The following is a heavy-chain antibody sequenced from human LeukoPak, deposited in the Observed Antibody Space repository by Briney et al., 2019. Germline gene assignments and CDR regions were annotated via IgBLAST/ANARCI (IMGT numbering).Heavy chain of an antibody. CDR3: AKGISANGYNFERGADY. CDR1: GFSFRTYV. Sequence: LTGGSLRLSCAASGFSFRTYVLSWVRRAPGKGLAWVSSVGGDGHVTYYADSVKGRFTISRDNSKNTLFLQMDSLRVEDTAVYYCAKGISANGYNFERGADYWGQGTQVTVST. D-gene: IGHD5-18*01. V-gene: IGHV3-23*01. CDR2: VGGDGHVT. J-gene: IGHJ4*02.